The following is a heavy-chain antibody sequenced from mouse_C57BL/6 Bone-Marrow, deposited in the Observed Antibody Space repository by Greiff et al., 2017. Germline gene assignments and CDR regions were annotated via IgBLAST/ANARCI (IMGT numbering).Heavy chain of an antibody. D-gene: IGHD1-1*01. J-gene: IGHJ4*01. CDR2: ISNGGGST. CDR1: GFTFTDYY. CDR3: ARASYGSSPNYAMDY. V-gene: IGHV5-12*01. Sequence: EVQVVQSGAGLVQPGGSLKLSCAASGFTFTDYYMYWVHQTPEKRLEWLAYISNGGGSTYYPDTVKGRFTFTIDTDNNTLYLQMNRLTSEDTAMYYCARASYGSSPNYAMDYWGQGTSVTVSS.